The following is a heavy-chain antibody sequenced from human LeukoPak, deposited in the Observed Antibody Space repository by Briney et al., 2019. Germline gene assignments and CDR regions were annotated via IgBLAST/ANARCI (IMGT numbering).Heavy chain of an antibody. CDR3: ARVPGTYYYDSSGYPLYYYYYMDV. J-gene: IGHJ6*03. Sequence: GGSLRLSCAASGFTFTSTYMTWVRQAPGKALECVSGIYGGGRTYYADSVKGRFTISRDNSKNTLYLQMNSLRAEDTAVYYCARVPGTYYYDSSGYPLYYYYYMDVWGKGTTVTVSS. V-gene: IGHV3-53*01. CDR2: IYGGGRT. CDR1: GFTFTSTY. D-gene: IGHD3-22*01.